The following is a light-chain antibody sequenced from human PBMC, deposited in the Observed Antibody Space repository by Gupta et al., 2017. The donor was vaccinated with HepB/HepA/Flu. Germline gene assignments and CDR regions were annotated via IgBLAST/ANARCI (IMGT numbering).Light chain of an antibody. CDR1: NSDVGRYDY. Sequence: SALTQPASVSGSPGPSITISCTGTNSDVGRYDYVSWYQQHPGKVHKLITYDVSNRLSGVASRVSGSKSGNTASLTISGLQAEDDADVYCSSYTSASTQVFGTGTKVTVL. CDR3: SSYTSASTQV. V-gene: IGLV2-14*03. J-gene: IGLJ1*01. CDR2: DVS.